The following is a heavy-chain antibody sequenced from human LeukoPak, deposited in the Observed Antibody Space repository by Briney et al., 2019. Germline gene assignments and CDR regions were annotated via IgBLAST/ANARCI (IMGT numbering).Heavy chain of an antibody. CDR2: IYPGDSDT. Sequence: GESLKISCKWSGHSFTNYWISWVGQMPGKGLEWMGLIYPGDSDTRYSPSFQGQVTISADQSISPAYPQRTSLKASDTAMYYRARLGGGGPYYWGQGALVTDSS. D-gene: IGHD3-16*01. CDR1: GHSFTNYW. J-gene: IGHJ4*02. V-gene: IGHV5-51*01. CDR3: ARLGGGGPYY.